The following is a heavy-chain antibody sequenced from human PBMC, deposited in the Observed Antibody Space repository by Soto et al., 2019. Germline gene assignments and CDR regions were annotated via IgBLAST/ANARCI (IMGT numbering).Heavy chain of an antibody. CDR1: WFSLITSGVG. Sequence: XGPTLVNPTQTLPLTCTFSWFSLITSGVGVGWIRQPPGKALEWLALIYWNDDKRYSPSLKSRLTITKDTSKNQVVLTMTNMDPVDTATYYCAHRHTPSRPLWFHNWFDPCGQRTLVTVSS. J-gene: IGHJ5*02. V-gene: IGHV2-5*01. D-gene: IGHD3-10*01. CDR3: AHRHTPSRPLWFHNWFDP. CDR2: IYWNDDK.